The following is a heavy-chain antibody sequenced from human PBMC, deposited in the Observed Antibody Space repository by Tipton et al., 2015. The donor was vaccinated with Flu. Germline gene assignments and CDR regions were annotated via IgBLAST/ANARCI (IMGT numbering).Heavy chain of an antibody. CDR2: ISAYNGST. CDR3: ARAESSSWLRDAFDI. D-gene: IGHD6-13*01. CDR1: GYTFTSYG. J-gene: IGHJ3*02. V-gene: IGHV1-18*01. Sequence: QSGPEVKKPGASVKVSCKASGYTFTSYGISWVRQAPGQGLEWMGWISAYNGSTNYAQKLQGRVTMTTDTSTSTAYMELRSLRSDDTAVYYCARAESSSWLRDAFDIWGQGTMVTVSS.